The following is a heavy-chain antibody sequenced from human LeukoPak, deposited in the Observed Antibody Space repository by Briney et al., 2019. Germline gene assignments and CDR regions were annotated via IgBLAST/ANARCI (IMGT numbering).Heavy chain of an antibody. CDR1: GFTFSSAW. V-gene: IGHV3-15*01. D-gene: IGHD3-10*01. CDR3: TTGPYDYGSGTYYH. J-gene: IGHJ4*02. Sequence: GGSLRLSCAASGFTFSSAWMSWVRQAPGKGLEWVGRIKSKTDGGTTDYAAPVKGRFTISRDDSKNALYVQMNSLKTEDTAVYYCTTGPYDYGSGTYYHWGQGTLVTVSS. CDR2: IKSKTDGGTT.